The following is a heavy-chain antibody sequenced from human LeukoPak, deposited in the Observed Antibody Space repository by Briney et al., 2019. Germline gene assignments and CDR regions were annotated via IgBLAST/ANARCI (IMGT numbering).Heavy chain of an antibody. CDR1: GFTFSSYG. V-gene: IGHV3-23*01. CDR3: ARALYYYYMDV. CDR2: ISGSGGST. Sequence: GGTLRLSCAASGFTFSSYGMNWVRQAPGKGLEWVSTISGSGGSTYYADSVKGRFTISRDNFKNTLYLQMNRLRAEDTAVYYCARALYYYYMDVWGKGTTVTISS. J-gene: IGHJ6*03.